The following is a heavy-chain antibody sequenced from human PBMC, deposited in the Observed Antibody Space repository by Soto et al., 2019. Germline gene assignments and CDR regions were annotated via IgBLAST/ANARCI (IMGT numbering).Heavy chain of an antibody. D-gene: IGHD1-1*01. CDR2: IYATGTT. CDR1: GASISGFY. Sequence: SETLSLTCTVSGASISGFYWSWIRKSAGKGLEWIGRIYATGTTDYNPSLKSRVMMSVDTSKKQFSLKLRSVTAADTAVYYCVRAGTTTLRDWFDPWGQGISVTVSS. V-gene: IGHV4-4*07. J-gene: IGHJ5*02. CDR3: VRAGTTTLRDWFDP.